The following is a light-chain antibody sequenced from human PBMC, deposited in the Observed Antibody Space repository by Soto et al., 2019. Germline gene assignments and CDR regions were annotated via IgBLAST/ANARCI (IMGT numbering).Light chain of an antibody. CDR2: DAS. CDR1: QSVGRY. J-gene: IGKJ1*01. V-gene: IGKV3-20*01. CDR3: QQYVSSPWA. Sequence: EIVLTQSPATLSLSPGERATLSCRASQSVGRYLAWYQQKRGQAPRLLIYDASRRATGIPDRFTGSGSGTDFTLTISRLEPEDFAVYYCQQYVSSPWAFGQGTKVDI.